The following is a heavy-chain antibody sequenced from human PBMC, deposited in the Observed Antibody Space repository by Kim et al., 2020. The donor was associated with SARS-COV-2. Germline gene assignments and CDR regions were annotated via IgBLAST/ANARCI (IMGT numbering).Heavy chain of an antibody. V-gene: IGHV4-34*01. CDR2: HGGST. CDR3: AAGAPGH. Sequence: HGGSTGSNPSLQSRVSMSVDTSKNQFSLRLTSVTAADTAVYYCAAGAPGHWGQGTLVTVSS. J-gene: IGHJ1*01.